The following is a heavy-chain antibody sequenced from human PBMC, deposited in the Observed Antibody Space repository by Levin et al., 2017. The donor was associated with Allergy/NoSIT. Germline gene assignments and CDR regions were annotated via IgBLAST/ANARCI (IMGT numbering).Heavy chain of an antibody. CDR3: TRDRDRGDYVVLDP. CDR2: INPNRGGT. D-gene: IGHD4-17*01. J-gene: IGHJ5*02. CDR1: GYTFTDYY. Sequence: PGASVKVSCKASGYTFTDYYIHWVRQAPGQGLEWMGWINPNRGGTNYAQKFQGRVTMTRDTSISTAYMEVSRLRSDDTAVYYCTRDRDRGDYVVLDPWGQGTLVTVSS. V-gene: IGHV1-2*02.